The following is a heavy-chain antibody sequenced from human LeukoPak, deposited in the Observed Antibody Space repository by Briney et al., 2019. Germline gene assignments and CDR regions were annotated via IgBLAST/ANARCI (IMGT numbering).Heavy chain of an antibody. CDR2: IHHSGTT. CDR3: AKTSGSRTSWYWREFAY. CDR1: GGSISSSPYH. V-gene: IGHV4-39*01. J-gene: IGHJ4*02. Sequence: SETLSLTCIVSGGSISSSPYHWGWIRQSPGKGLEWIGSIHHSGTTHFNPSLKSRVTISVDTSKNQFSLNLNSVTAADTAVYYCAKTSGSRTSWYWREFAYWGQGTLVTVSS. D-gene: IGHD6-13*01.